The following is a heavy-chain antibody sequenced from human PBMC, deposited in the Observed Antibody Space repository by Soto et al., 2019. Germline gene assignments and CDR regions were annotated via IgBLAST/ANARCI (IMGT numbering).Heavy chain of an antibody. CDR2: IIDDGGRA. D-gene: IGHD6-19*01. V-gene: IGHV3-23*01. Sequence: PGGSLRLSCSASGFTFNRYAMSWVRQAPGKGLEWVSAIIDDGGRAYYADSVKGRFTISRDNSRNTLSLQMNSLRAEDAAVYYCAKDKMEKWLVGGYFDYWGQGTQVTVSS. CDR1: GFTFNRYA. J-gene: IGHJ4*02. CDR3: AKDKMEKWLVGGYFDY.